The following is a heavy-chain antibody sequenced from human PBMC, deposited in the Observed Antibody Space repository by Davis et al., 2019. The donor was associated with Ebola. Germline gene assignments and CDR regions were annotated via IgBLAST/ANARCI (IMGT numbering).Heavy chain of an antibody. V-gene: IGHV1-69*13. CDR3: ATLRLIRFLDQSYYFDS. CDR2: IIPIFGTA. CDR1: GGTFSSYA. D-gene: IGHD3-3*01. Sequence: SVKVSCKASGGTFSSYAISWVRQAPGQGLEWMGGIIPIFGTANYAQKFQGRVTITADESTSTAYMELSSLRSEDTAVYYCATLRLIRFLDQSYYFDSWGQGTLVTVSS. J-gene: IGHJ4*02.